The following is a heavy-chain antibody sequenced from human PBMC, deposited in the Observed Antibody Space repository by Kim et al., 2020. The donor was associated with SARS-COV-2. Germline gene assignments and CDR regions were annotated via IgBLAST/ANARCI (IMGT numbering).Heavy chain of an antibody. Sequence: AQMLQGRVTMTTDTSTSTAYMELRSLRSDDTAVYYCARDLIAARPNWFDPWGQGTLVTVSS. D-gene: IGHD6-6*01. V-gene: IGHV1-18*01. CDR3: ARDLIAARPNWFDP. J-gene: IGHJ5*02.